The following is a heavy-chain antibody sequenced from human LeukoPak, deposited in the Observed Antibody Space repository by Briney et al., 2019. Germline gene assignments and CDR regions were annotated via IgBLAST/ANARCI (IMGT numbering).Heavy chain of an antibody. CDR1: GFTFSSHW. V-gene: IGHV3-7*01. D-gene: IGHD1-26*01. J-gene: IGHJ4*02. Sequence: GGSLRLSCAASGFTFSSHWMTWVHQVPGKGPEWVANINQDGSEKYCVDSVKGRFTISRDNAKNSLYLQMNSLRLEDTAVYYCATSGEAFAYWGQGTLVTVSS. CDR3: ATSGEAFAY. CDR2: INQDGSEK.